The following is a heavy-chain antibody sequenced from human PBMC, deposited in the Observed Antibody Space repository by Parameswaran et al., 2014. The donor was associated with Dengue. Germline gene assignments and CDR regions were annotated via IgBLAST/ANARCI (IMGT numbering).Heavy chain of an antibody. CDR3: ARPGAQFTIVGLWASFDY. Sequence: VRQMPGKGLEWVAVISSDGSEKHYADSVKGRFTISRDNSENTVFLQMNSLRLEDTAVYYCARPGAQFTIVGLWASFDYWGQGTLVTVSS. CDR2: ISSDGSEK. J-gene: IGHJ4*02. V-gene: IGHV3-30*04. D-gene: IGHD3-3*01.